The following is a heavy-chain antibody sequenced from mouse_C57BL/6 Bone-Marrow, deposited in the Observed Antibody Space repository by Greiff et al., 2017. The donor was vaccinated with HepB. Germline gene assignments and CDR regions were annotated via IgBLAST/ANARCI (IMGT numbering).Heavy chain of an antibody. D-gene: IGHD1-1*01. CDR3: TGDITTVVRGFAY. V-gene: IGHV6-3*01. CDR1: GFTFSNYW. Sequence: EVKVVESGGGLVQPGGSMKLSCVASGFTFSNYWMNWVRQSPEKGLEWVAQIRLKSDNYATHYAESVKGRFTISRDDSKSSVYLQMNNLRAEDTGIYYCTGDITTVVRGFAYWGQGTLVTVSA. CDR2: IRLKSDNYAT. J-gene: IGHJ3*01.